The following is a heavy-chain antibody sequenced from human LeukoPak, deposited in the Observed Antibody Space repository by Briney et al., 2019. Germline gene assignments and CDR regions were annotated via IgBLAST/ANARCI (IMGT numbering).Heavy chain of an antibody. CDR2: ISGSGGST. CDR1: ALTFSSYA. D-gene: IGHD6-19*01. V-gene: IGHV3-23*01. CDR3: AKLTYGSGWYPWDY. J-gene: IGHJ4*02. Sequence: AGGSLRLSCAASALTFSSYAMRWVRQAPGKGLEWVSAISGSGGSTYYADSVKGRFTISRDNSKNTLYLQMNSLRAEDTAVYYCAKLTYGSGWYPWDYWGQGTLVTVSS.